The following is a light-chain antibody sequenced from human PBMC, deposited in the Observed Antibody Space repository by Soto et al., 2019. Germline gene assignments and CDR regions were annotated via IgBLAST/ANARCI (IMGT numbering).Light chain of an antibody. CDR2: DAS. CDR3: QQYSDWPQT. J-gene: IGKJ2*01. Sequence: EIVMTQSPATLSVSAGERVTLSCRASQLIGYKLAWYQEKSGQAPRLLIHDASTRATGIPARFSGNGSGTDFTLTINSLQSEDFVVYSCQQYSDWPQTFGLGTKVDIK. V-gene: IGKV3-15*01. CDR1: QLIGYK.